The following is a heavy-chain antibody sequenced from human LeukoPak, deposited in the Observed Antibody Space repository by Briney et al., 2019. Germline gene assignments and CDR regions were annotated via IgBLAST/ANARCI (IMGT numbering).Heavy chain of an antibody. CDR3: TRRVPATRWFDP. Sequence: GGSLRLSCAASGFTFSSYWVHWVRQAPGKGLVWVSRINSDGSTTNYADSVKGRFTISRDNAENTMYLQMNSLRVEDTAVYYCTRRVPATRWFDPWGQGTLVTVSS. D-gene: IGHD2-15*01. CDR1: GFTFSSYW. CDR2: INSDGSTT. V-gene: IGHV3-74*01. J-gene: IGHJ5*02.